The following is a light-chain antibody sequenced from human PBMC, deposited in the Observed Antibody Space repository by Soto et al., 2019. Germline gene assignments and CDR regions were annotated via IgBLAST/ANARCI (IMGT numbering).Light chain of an antibody. CDR2: EVT. Sequence: QSALTQPPSASGSPGQSVTISCTGTSSDIGGYKFVVWYQQHPGKAPKLMIYEVTKRPSGVPDRFSGSKSGNTASLTVSGLQAEDEADYYCSSYAGSNNWVFGGGTQLTVL. V-gene: IGLV2-8*01. CDR3: SSYAGSNNWV. CDR1: SSDIGGYKF. J-gene: IGLJ3*02.